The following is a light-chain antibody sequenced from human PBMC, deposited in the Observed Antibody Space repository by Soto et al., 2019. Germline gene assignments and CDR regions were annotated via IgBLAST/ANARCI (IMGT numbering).Light chain of an antibody. CDR1: SSDVGGYNY. CDR2: EVT. Sequence: QSALTQPPSASGSPGQSVTISCTGTSSDVGGYNYVSWYQQHPGKAPKLIVCEVTKRPSGVPDRFSGSKSVNTASLTVSGLQAEDEANYYCSSYAGSNKIFGGGTKLTVL. CDR3: SSYAGSNKI. V-gene: IGLV2-8*01. J-gene: IGLJ2*01.